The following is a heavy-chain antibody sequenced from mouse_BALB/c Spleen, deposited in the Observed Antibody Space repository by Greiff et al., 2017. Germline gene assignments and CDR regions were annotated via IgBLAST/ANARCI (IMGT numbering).Heavy chain of an antibody. D-gene: IGHD1-1*01. Sequence: DVQLQESGPGLVKPSQSLSLSCTASGFSFSSDYVSYLLRQSPGNQLEWMGYISYSGSTNYNPTLKSRISITRDTSKNPFFLQLNSVTTEDTATYCCARIYYYGYAMDYWGQGTSVTVSS. CDR2: ISYSGST. J-gene: IGHJ4*01. V-gene: IGHV3-2*02. CDR1: GFSFSSDYV. CDR3: ARIYYYGYAMDY.